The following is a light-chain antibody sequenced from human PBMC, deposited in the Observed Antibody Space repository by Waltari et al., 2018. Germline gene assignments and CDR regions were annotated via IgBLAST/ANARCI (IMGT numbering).Light chain of an antibody. CDR3: HQRSNWGP. CDR2: DTS. J-gene: IGKJ3*01. CDR1: QSIDYY. Sequence: DIVLTQSPATLSVSPGGRAPLPRRASQSIDYYLNWYQVRPGQAPRLLIYDTSNRATGIPDRFSGSGSGTDFTLSISNVEPEDFAIYYCHQRSNWGPFGPGT. V-gene: IGKV3-11*01.